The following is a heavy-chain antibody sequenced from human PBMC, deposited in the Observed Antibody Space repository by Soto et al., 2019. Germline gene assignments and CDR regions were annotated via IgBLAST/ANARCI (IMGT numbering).Heavy chain of an antibody. CDR1: GGSISSYY. CDR3: ARGRFLEWTYAQNWFDP. D-gene: IGHD3-3*01. Sequence: SETLSLTCTVSGGSISSYYWSWIRQPPGKRLEWIGYTYYSGSTNYNPSLKSRVTISVDTSKNQYSLKLSSVTAADTAVYYCARGRFLEWTYAQNWFDPWGQGTLVTVS. V-gene: IGHV4-59*08. J-gene: IGHJ5*02. CDR2: TYYSGST.